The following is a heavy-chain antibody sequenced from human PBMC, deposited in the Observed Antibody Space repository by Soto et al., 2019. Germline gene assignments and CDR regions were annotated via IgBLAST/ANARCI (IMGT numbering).Heavy chain of an antibody. V-gene: IGHV1-69*01. Sequence: QVQLVQSGAEVKKPGSSVKVSCKASGDTFSSYAISWVRQAPGQGLEWMGGIIPIFGTANYAQKFQGRVTITADESTSTAYMELSSLRSEDTTVYYCEMVYAIRGSVIDYWGQGTLVTVSS. CDR3: EMVYAIRGSVIDY. CDR1: GDTFSSYA. J-gene: IGHJ4*02. CDR2: IIPIFGTA. D-gene: IGHD2-8*01.